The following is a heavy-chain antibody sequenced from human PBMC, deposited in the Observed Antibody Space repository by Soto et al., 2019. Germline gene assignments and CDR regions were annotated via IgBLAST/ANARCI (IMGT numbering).Heavy chain of an antibody. D-gene: IGHD2-15*01. V-gene: IGHV1-69*12. Sequence: QVQLVQSGAEVKKPGSSVKVSCKASGGTFSSYVINWVRQAPGEGLEWMGGIIPIFGTTNYAQKFQGRATVTADESTRTALGDLSRLRSEDTAVYYWARGGVVVDLRVKYDYGLDAWGQGTTVTVSS. CDR3: ARGGVVVDLRVKYDYGLDA. J-gene: IGHJ6*02. CDR2: IIPIFGTT. CDR1: GGTFSSYV.